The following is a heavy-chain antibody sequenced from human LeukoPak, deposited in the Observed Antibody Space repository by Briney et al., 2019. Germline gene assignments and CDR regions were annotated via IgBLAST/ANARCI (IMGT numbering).Heavy chain of an antibody. D-gene: IGHD2-15*01. CDR2: IHYSGST. Sequence: SETLSLTCTVSGGSISSSSYYWGWIRQPPAKGLEWIGSIHYSGSTYYNPSLKSRVTISVDTSKNQFSLKLSSVTAADTAVYYCAKGVGYCTVISCYHFDYWGQGTLVTVSS. CDR3: AKGVGYCTVISCYHFDY. J-gene: IGHJ4*02. CDR1: GGSISSSSYY. V-gene: IGHV4-39*01.